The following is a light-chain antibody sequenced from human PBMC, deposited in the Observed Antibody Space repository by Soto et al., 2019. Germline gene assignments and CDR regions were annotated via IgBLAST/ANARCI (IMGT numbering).Light chain of an antibody. CDR2: DAS. CDR3: QQYGSSPCT. CDR1: QSVNSNY. V-gene: IGKV3-20*01. Sequence: EIVLTQSPGILSLSPGERATLSRRASQSVNSNYLAWYQQKPGQAPRLLIYDASSRATAIPDRFTGSGSGTDFTLTISRLEPEDFAVYYCQQYGSSPCTFGQGTNLEI. J-gene: IGKJ2*02.